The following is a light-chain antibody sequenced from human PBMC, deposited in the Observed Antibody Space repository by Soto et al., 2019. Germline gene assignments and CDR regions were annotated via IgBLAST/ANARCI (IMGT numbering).Light chain of an antibody. CDR3: QQYYCIPFT. V-gene: IGKV4-1*01. J-gene: IGKJ2*01. Sequence: DFVMTQAPDALAVSLGERATINCKSSQSVLYNSNTMNHLGWFQQKPGHPPKVLIYVASIRPSGVPDRFSGSGSATDYSLTINSLQAEDVSFYYCQQYYCIPFTFGQGTKLEI. CDR1: QSVLYNSNTMNH. CDR2: VAS.